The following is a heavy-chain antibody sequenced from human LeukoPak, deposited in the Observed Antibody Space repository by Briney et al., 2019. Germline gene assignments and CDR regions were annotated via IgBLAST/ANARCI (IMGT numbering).Heavy chain of an antibody. CDR1: GYIFTSYG. Sequence: ASVQVSCKASGYIFTSYGISWVRQAPGQGLEWMGWISAYNGNTNYAQKLQGRVTMTTNTSTSTAYMELRSLRSDDTAVYYCARDIVVVPAAVFDYWGQGTLVTVSS. CDR2: ISAYNGNT. J-gene: IGHJ4*02. V-gene: IGHV1-18*04. D-gene: IGHD2-2*01. CDR3: ARDIVVVPAAVFDY.